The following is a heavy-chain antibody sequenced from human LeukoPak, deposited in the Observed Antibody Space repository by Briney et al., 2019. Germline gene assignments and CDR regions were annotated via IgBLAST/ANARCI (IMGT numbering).Heavy chain of an antibody. D-gene: IGHD4-17*01. V-gene: IGHV4-38-2*01. Sequence: SETLSLTCAVSGYSISSGYYWGWIRQPPGKGLEWIGSIYHSGSTYYNPSLKSRVTISVDTSKNQFSLKLSSVTAADTAVYYCARPTYGGGGYYSDYWGQGTLVTVSS. CDR1: GYSISSGYY. CDR3: ARPTYGGGGYYSDY. J-gene: IGHJ4*02. CDR2: IYHSGST.